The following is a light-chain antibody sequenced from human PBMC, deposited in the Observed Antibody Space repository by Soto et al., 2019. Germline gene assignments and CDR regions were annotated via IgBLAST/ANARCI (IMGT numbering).Light chain of an antibody. CDR3: SSYTSSSTSTV. CDR1: SSDVGGYNY. V-gene: IGLV2-14*03. CDR2: DVS. Sequence: QSALTQPASVSGSPGQSITISCTGTSSDVGGYNYVSWYQHHPGKAPKLMIYDVSNRPSGVSNRFSGSKSGNTASLTISGLQAEDEADYYCSSYTSSSTSTVFGTGTKVTVL. J-gene: IGLJ1*01.